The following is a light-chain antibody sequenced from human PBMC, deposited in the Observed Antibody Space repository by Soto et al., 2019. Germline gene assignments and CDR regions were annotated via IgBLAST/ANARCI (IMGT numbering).Light chain of an antibody. CDR2: AAS. Sequence: DIQMTQSPSSLSASVGDRVTITCRASQSITSYLNWYQQKPGKAPKLLIYAASSLQSGVPSRFSGSRSGTDFTLTINSLQPEDFATYYCQQSYSTPRTFGQGTKVEIK. J-gene: IGKJ1*01. CDR1: QSITSY. V-gene: IGKV1-39*01. CDR3: QQSYSTPRT.